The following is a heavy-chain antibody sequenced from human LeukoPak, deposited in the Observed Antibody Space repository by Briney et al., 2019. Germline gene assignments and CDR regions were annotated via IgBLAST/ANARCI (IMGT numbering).Heavy chain of an antibody. D-gene: IGHD3-9*01. V-gene: IGHV4-61*01. Sequence: PSETLSLTCTVSGGSVSSGSYYWSWIRQPPGKGLEWIGYIYYSGSTNYNPSLKSRVTISVDTSKNQFSLKLSSVTAADTAVYYCASADYDILTGVPWYFDLWGRGTLVTVSS. CDR3: ASADYDILTGVPWYFDL. J-gene: IGHJ2*01. CDR1: GGSVSSGSYY. CDR2: IYYSGST.